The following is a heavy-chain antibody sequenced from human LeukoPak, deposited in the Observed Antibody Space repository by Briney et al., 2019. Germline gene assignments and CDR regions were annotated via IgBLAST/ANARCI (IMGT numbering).Heavy chain of an antibody. Sequence: ASVTVSCKASGYTFTSYGISWVRQAPGQGLEWMGWISAYNGNTNYAQKLQGRVTMTTDTSTSTAYMELRSLRSDDTAVYYCARDRIFITGTTEPWFYWGQGTLVTVSS. V-gene: IGHV1-18*01. CDR3: ARDRIFITGTTEPWFY. D-gene: IGHD1-7*01. CDR1: GYTFTSYG. J-gene: IGHJ4*02. CDR2: ISAYNGNT.